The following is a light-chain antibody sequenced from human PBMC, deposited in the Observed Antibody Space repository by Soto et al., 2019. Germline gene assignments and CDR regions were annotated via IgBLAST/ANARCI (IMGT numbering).Light chain of an antibody. CDR2: GAS. Sequence: EIVLPQSQGTLSLSPGERATLSCRASHGVTRSYLAWYQQKPGQAPRLLIYGASIRATGIPYRFSGSGSGPEFTLTISRLEPEDFAVYYCQPYDSSQLTCGGGTKVEIK. CDR1: HGVTRSY. CDR3: QPYDSSQLT. J-gene: IGKJ4*01. V-gene: IGKV3-20*01.